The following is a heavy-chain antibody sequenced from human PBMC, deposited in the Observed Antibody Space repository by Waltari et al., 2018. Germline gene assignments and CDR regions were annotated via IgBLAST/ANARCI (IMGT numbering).Heavy chain of an antibody. J-gene: IGHJ4*02. Sequence: QVQLQESGPGLVKPSETLSLTCAVSGYSISSGYYWGWIRQPPGKGLEWIGSIYHRGSTYYNPSLKSRVTISVDTSKNQFSLKLSSVTAADTAVYYCARGTSSSWAYYFDYWGQGTLVTVSS. D-gene: IGHD6-13*01. CDR2: IYHRGST. CDR1: GYSISSGYY. V-gene: IGHV4-38-2*01. CDR3: ARGTSSSWAYYFDY.